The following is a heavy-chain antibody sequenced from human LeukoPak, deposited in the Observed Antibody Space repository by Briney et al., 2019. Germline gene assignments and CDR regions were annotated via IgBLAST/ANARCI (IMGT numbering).Heavy chain of an antibody. D-gene: IGHD6-13*01. Sequence: GGSLRLSCAASGFTFSSYGIHWVRQAPGKGLEWVAVIWYDGSNKYYADSVKGRFTISRDNSKNMLYLQMNSLRAEDTAVYYCATQPGYSNSWGGYWGQGTLVTVSS. J-gene: IGHJ4*02. V-gene: IGHV3-33*01. CDR3: ATQPGYSNSWGGY. CDR1: GFTFSSYG. CDR2: IWYDGSNK.